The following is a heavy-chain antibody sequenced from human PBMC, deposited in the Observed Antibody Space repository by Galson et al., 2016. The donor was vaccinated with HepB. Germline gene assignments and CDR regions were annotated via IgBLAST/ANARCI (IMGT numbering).Heavy chain of an antibody. V-gene: IGHV3-30*04. CDR1: GFRFSGYA. CDR3: ARDGDVPSDYYDSSGRGYFDY. J-gene: IGHJ4*02. CDR2: ISYDGSKK. Sequence: SLRLSCAASGFRFSGYAMHWVRQAPGKGLEWVAVISYDGSKKYYADSVKGRFTISRDNSKNTLYLQMNSLRAEDKAVYYCARDGDVPSDYYDSSGRGYFDYWGQGTLVSVSS. D-gene: IGHD3-22*01.